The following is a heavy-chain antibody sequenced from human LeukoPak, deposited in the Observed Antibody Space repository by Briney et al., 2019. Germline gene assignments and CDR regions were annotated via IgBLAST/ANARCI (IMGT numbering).Heavy chain of an antibody. D-gene: IGHD6-13*01. J-gene: IGHJ4*02. CDR2: INPNSGAT. Sequence: ASVKVSCKASGYTFTDYYIHWVRLAPGQGLEWLGWINPNSGATNYAQKFQGWVTMTRDTSTSTVYMELSSLRSEDTAVYYCAASGMAEPFDYWGQGTLVTVSS. CDR1: GYTFTDYY. V-gene: IGHV1-2*04. CDR3: AASGMAEPFDY.